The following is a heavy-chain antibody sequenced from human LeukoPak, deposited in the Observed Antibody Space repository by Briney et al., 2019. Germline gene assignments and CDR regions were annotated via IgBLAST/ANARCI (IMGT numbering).Heavy chain of an antibody. J-gene: IGHJ4*02. Sequence: ASVKVSCKASGYTFTGYYMHWVRQAPGQGLEWMGWINPNSGGTNYAQKFQGRVTMTRDTSISTAYMELSRLRSDDTAVYYCAKVFELTGTTGGDYWGQGTLVTVSS. D-gene: IGHD1-7*01. CDR2: INPNSGGT. CDR3: AKVFELTGTTGGDY. V-gene: IGHV1-2*02. CDR1: GYTFTGYY.